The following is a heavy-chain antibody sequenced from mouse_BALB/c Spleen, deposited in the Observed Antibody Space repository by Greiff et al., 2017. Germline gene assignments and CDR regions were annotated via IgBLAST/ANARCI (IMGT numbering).Heavy chain of an antibody. CDR1: GFSFPCYG. D-gene: IGHD1-1*01. V-gene: IGHV2-2*02. J-gene: IGHJ4*01. CDR3: ASGDYPYYDGSSYAMDY. CDR2: IWSGGST. Sequence: QVQLQQSGPGLVQPSQSLSITCSVSGFSFPCYGVHWVRQSSGKGLEWLGVIWSGGSTDYNAAFISRLSISKDNSKSQVFFKMNSLQANDTAIYYCASGDYPYYDGSSYAMDYWGQGTSVTVSS.